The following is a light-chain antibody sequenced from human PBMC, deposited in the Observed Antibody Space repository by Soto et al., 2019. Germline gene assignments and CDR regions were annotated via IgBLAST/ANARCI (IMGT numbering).Light chain of an antibody. CDR3: QQRTNWRLT. V-gene: IGKV3-11*01. J-gene: IGKJ4*01. CDR1: QSVDSH. Sequence: EIVLTQSPPTLSLSPGERATLSCRASQSVDSHLTWYQQKPGQAPRLLIYDASNRATGIPARFSGSGSGTDVTLTISSLEPEDCAVYFCQQRTNWRLTFGGGTKVEIK. CDR2: DAS.